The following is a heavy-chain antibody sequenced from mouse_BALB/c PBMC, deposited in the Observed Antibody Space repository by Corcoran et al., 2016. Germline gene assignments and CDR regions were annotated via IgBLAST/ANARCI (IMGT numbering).Heavy chain of an antibody. Sequence: EVQLQQSGPELGKPGASVKISCKASGYSFTGYNMYWVKQSHRKSLEWIGYIDPYNGGTSYNQKSKGKATLTVDKSSSTAYMHLNSLTSEDSASYYCARGRYDYAMDYWGQGPSVTVSS. J-gene: IGHJ4*01. CDR1: GYSFTGYN. CDR3: ARGRYDYAMDY. CDR2: IDPYNGGT. V-gene: IGHV1S135*01. D-gene: IGHD2-14*01.